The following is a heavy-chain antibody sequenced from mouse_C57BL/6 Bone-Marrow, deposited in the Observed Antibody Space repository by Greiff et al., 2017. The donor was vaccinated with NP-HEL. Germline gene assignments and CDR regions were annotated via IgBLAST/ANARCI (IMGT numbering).Heavy chain of an antibody. J-gene: IGHJ4*01. D-gene: IGHD2-4*01. CDR3: ARKFDYDGGYYYAMDY. Sequence: VQLVESGPGLVQPSQSLSITCTVSGFSLTSYGVHWVRQSPGKGLEWLGVIWSGGSTDYNAAFISRLSISKDNSKSQVFFKMNSLQADDTDIYYCARKFDYDGGYYYAMDYWGQGTSVTVSS. CDR1: GFSLTSYG. V-gene: IGHV2-2*01. CDR2: IWSGGST.